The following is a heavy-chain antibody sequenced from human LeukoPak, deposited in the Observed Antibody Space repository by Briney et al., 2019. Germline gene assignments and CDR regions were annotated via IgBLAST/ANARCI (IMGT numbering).Heavy chain of an antibody. CDR2: IIPIFGTA. J-gene: IGHJ4*02. CDR1: VGTFTTYA. V-gene: IGHV1-69*06. CDR3: ASGYYYDSSGYLDY. D-gene: IGHD3-22*01. Sequence: SVKVSCTASVGTFTTYAISWVRHAPGQGLEWMGRIIPIFGTANYAQKFQGRVTITADKSTSTAYMELSSLRSEDTAVYYCASGYYYDSSGYLDYWGQGTLVTVSS.